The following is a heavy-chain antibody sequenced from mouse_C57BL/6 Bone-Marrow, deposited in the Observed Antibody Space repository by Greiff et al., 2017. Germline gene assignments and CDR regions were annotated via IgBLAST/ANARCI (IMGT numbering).Heavy chain of an antibody. J-gene: IGHJ2*01. CDR2: IYPRSGNT. Sequence: QVQLQQSGAELARPGASVKLSCKASGYTFTSYGISWVKQRTGQGLEWIGEIYPRSGNTYYNEKFKGKATLTADKSSSTAYMELRSLTSEDSAVYFYARRVYYGNHGGVFDYWGQGTTLTVSS. CDR3: ARRVYYGNHGGVFDY. D-gene: IGHD2-1*01. V-gene: IGHV1-81*01. CDR1: GYTFTSYG.